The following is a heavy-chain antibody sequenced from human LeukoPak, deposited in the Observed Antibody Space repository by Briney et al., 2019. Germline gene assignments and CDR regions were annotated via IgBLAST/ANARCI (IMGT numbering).Heavy chain of an antibody. CDR2: INHSGST. CDR3: ARVTVTTSYYFDY. J-gene: IGHJ4*02. V-gene: IGHV4-34*01. CDR1: GGSLSGYY. D-gene: IGHD4-17*01. Sequence: SETLSLTCAVYGGSLSGYYWSWIRQPPGKGLEWIGEINHSGSTNYNPSLKSRVTISVDTSKNQFSLKLSSVTAADTAVYYCARVTVTTSYYFDYWGQGTLVTVSS.